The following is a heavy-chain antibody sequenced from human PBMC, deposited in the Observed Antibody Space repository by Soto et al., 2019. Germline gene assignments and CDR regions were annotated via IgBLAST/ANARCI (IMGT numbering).Heavy chain of an antibody. CDR3: ARDYPAPSTSDGMDV. D-gene: IGHD2-2*01. CDR1: GYTFTSYY. CDR2: INPSGGST. J-gene: IGHJ6*02. Sequence: ASVKVSCKASGYTFTSYYMHWVRQAPGQGLEWMGIINPSGGSTSYAQKFQGRVTMTRDTSTSTVYMELSSLRSEDTAVYYCARDYPAPSTSDGMDVWGQGTTVTVSS. V-gene: IGHV1-46*01.